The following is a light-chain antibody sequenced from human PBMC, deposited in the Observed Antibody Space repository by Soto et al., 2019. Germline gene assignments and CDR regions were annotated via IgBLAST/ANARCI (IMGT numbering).Light chain of an antibody. CDR2: VFS. Sequence: DIQLTQSPSSLSASVGDRVTITCRASQTISSNLNWYQQKPGKAPRLLMYVFSTLQGGVPSRFSGSEYGTGYTLTISSVQPDDFATYYCQQCYSIPYTFGQGTQLEIK. CDR1: QTISSN. J-gene: IGKJ2*01. CDR3: QQCYSIPYT. V-gene: IGKV1-39*01.